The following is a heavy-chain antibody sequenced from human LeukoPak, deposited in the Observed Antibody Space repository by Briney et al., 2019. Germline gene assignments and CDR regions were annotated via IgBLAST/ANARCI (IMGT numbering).Heavy chain of an antibody. Sequence: SETLSLTRTVSGGSISSYYWSWIRQPPGKGLEWIGYIYYSGSTNYNPSLRSRVTISVDTSKNQFSLKLSSVTAADTAVYYCARSSMYYYDSSGYYPREGYYFDYWGQGTLVTVSS. CDR1: GGSISSYY. D-gene: IGHD3-22*01. J-gene: IGHJ4*02. CDR3: ARSSMYYYDSSGYYPREGYYFDY. CDR2: IYYSGST. V-gene: IGHV4-59*01.